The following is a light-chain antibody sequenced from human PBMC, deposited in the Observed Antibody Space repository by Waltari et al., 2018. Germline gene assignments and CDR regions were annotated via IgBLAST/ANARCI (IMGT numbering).Light chain of an antibody. J-gene: IGLJ2*01. CDR2: DNY. CDR1: SSNIGNLH. V-gene: IGLV1-51*01. CDR3: ATWDNSLTAVV. Sequence: HSALTQPPSVSAAPGQKGTISCYGISSNIGNLHVSWYHQFPGATPKLLIYDNYKRPSGIPDRFSASKAGTSATLDISGLQIGDEADYYCATWDNSLTAVVFGGGTKLTVL.